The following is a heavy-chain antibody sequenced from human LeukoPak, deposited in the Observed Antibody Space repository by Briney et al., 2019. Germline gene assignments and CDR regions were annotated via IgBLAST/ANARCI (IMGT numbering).Heavy chain of an antibody. V-gene: IGHV1-69*13. Sequence: GASVKVSCKASGGTFSSYAISWVRQAPGQGLEWMGGIIPIFGTANYAQKFQGRVTITADESTSTAYMELSSLRSEDTAVYYCARDLSPDYYGSGSQYWGQGTLVTVSS. CDR2: IIPIFGTA. CDR1: GGTFSSYA. J-gene: IGHJ4*02. CDR3: ARDLSPDYYGSGSQY. D-gene: IGHD3-10*01.